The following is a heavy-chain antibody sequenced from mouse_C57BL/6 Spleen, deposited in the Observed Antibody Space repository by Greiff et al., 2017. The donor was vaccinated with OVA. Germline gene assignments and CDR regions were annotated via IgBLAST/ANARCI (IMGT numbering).Heavy chain of an antibody. CDR1: EYEFPSHD. V-gene: IGHV5-2*01. Sequence: EVKLMESGGGLVQPGESLKLSCESNEYEFPSHDMSWVRKTPEKRLELVAAINSDGGSTYYPDTMERRFILSRDNTKKTLYLQMGSLRSEDKAWYYCAREGLDGNYERGRIWAYWGQGTLVTVSA. CDR2: INSDGGST. J-gene: IGHJ3*01. D-gene: IGHD2-1*01. CDR3: AREGLDGNYERGRIWAY.